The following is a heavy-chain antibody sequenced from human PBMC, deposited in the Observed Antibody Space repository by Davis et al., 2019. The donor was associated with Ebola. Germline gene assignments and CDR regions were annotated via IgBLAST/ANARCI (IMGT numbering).Heavy chain of an antibody. V-gene: IGHV4-59*01. J-gene: IGHJ4*02. Sequence: MPSETLSLTCTVSGGSISSYYWSWIRQPPGKGLEWIGYPYYSGNTNYNPSLKSRVTISVETSKNQFSLKLSSVTAADTAVYYCARGLVVVAATYFDYWGQGTLVTVSS. CDR1: GGSISSYY. CDR2: PYYSGNT. CDR3: ARGLVVVAATYFDY. D-gene: IGHD2-15*01.